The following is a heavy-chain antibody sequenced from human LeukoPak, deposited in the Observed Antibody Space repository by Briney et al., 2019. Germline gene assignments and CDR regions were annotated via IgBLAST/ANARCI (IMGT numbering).Heavy chain of an antibody. CDR1: GYTFTGYC. CDR2: INPNSGGT. Sequence: GASVKVSRKASGYTFTGYCMHWVRQAPGQGLEWMGWINPNSGGTNYAQKFQGRVTMTRDTSISTAYMELSRLRSDDTAVYYCATAPPAIQLWSHWGQGTLVTVSS. CDR3: ATAPPAIQLWSH. V-gene: IGHV1-2*02. D-gene: IGHD5-18*01. J-gene: IGHJ4*02.